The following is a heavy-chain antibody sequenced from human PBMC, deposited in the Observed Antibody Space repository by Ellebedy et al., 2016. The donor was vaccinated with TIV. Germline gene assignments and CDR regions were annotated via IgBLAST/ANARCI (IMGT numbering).Heavy chain of an antibody. J-gene: IGHJ6*02. CDR2: IKQDGSEK. V-gene: IGHV3-7*03. Sequence: GESLKISXAVSGFTFSNYWMSWVRQAPGKGLEWVANIKQDGSEKYYVDSVKGRFTISRDNAKNSLYLQMNSLRAEDTAVYYCARYLPITMVRGNIKGGMDVWGQGTTVTVSS. CDR3: ARYLPITMVRGNIKGGMDV. CDR1: GFTFSNYW. D-gene: IGHD3-10*01.